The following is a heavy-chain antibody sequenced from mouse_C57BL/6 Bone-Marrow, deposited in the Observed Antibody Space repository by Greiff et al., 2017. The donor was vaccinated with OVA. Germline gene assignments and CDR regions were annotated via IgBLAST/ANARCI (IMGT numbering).Heavy chain of an antibody. CDR1: GYSFTSYY. Sequence: QVQLQQSGPELVKPGASVKISCKASGYSFTSYYIHWVKQRPGQGLEWIGWIYPGSGNTKYNEKFKGKATLTADTSSSTAYMQLSSLTSEDSAVYYCARVAIEDYFDYWGQGTTLTVSS. CDR2: IYPGSGNT. V-gene: IGHV1-66*01. J-gene: IGHJ2*01. CDR3: ARVAIEDYFDY.